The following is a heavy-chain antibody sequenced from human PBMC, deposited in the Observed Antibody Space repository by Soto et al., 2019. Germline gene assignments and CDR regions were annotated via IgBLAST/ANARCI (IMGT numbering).Heavy chain of an antibody. Sequence: SETLSLTCTVYGGSFSGYYWFWIRQPPGKGLEWIGEINHSGSTNYNPSLKSRVTISVDTSKNQFSLILSSVTAADTAVYYCARAPHYYFGSGSYSFYYYGMDVWGQGTTVTVSS. J-gene: IGHJ6*02. V-gene: IGHV4-34*01. D-gene: IGHD3-10*01. CDR3: ARAPHYYFGSGSYSFYYYGMDV. CDR1: GGSFSGYY. CDR2: INHSGST.